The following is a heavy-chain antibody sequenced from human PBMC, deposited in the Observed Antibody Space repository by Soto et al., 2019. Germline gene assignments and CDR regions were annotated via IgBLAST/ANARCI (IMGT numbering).Heavy chain of an antibody. CDR2: IKTATGHA. J-gene: IGHJ1*01. Sequence: QVQLVQSGAEVQRPGASVKVSCQASGYTFTTYDMHWVRQAPGQSLEWMGWIKTATGHAKYSQKFQDRVTMTRDTAASTGQMEFSNLRSEDTAVYFCVVSTGWWSFLYWGQGSLVTVAS. CDR1: GYTFTTYD. D-gene: IGHD6-19*01. V-gene: IGHV1-3*04. CDR3: VVSTGWWSFLY.